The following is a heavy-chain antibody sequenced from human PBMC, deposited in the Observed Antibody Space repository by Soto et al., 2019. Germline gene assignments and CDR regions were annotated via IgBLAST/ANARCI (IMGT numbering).Heavy chain of an antibody. CDR1: GYTFTGYY. Sequence: ASVKVSCKASGYTFTGYYIHWVRQAPGQGLEWMGWINPNSGGTNYARNFQGWVTMTRDTSISTAYMELSRLRSGDTAVYYCARDFSLAARPKSSPLNYWGQGTLVTVSS. V-gene: IGHV1-2*04. D-gene: IGHD6-6*01. CDR2: INPNSGGT. CDR3: ARDFSLAARPKSSPLNY. J-gene: IGHJ4*02.